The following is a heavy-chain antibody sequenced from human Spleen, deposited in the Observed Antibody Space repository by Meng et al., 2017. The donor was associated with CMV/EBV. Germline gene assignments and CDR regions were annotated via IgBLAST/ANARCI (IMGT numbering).Heavy chain of an antibody. CDR2: INPNSGDT. Sequence: ASVKVSCKASGYAFSDYYMHWVRQAPGQGLEWMGWINPNSGDTNYAQKFQDRVTMTRDTSISTAHMELSRLRSDDTAVYYCARDNNWGPDYWGQGTLVTVSS. J-gene: IGHJ4*02. CDR1: GYAFSDYY. CDR3: ARDNNWGPDY. D-gene: IGHD7-27*01. V-gene: IGHV1-2*02.